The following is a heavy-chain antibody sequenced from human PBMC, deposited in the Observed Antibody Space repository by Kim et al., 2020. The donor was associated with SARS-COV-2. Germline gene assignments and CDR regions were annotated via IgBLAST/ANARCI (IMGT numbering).Heavy chain of an antibody. CDR3: ARRTEAGGYFDF. J-gene: IGHJ4*02. Sequence: THYNPSLKSRVTISVDTSRKQFSLKLASVTAADPAVYYCARRTEAGGYFDFWGQGSPVTVAS. V-gene: IGHV4-39*01. CDR2: T. D-gene: IGHD2-15*01.